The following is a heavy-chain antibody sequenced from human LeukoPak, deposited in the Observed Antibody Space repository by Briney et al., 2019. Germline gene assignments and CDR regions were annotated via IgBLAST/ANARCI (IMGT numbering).Heavy chain of an antibody. CDR3: ARFPIAARQDDWCDP. V-gene: IGHV1-2*06. D-gene: IGHD6-6*01. CDR1: GYTFTGYY. Sequence: ASVKVSCKASGYTFTGYYMHWVRQAPGQGLEWMGRINHNSGGTNYAQKFQGRVTMTRDTSISTAYMELSRLRSDDTAVYYCARFPIAARQDDWCDPWGQGTLVTVSS. CDR2: INHNSGGT. J-gene: IGHJ5*02.